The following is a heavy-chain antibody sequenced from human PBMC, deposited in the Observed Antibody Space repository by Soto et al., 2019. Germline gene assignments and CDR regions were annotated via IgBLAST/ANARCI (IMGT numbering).Heavy chain of an antibody. Sequence: ASVKVSCKASGYTFTSYGISWVRQAPGQGLEWMGWISGYNGHTNYAQSLQGRVSMTTDTSTSTAYMELRGLTFDDTAVYYCARDIESVTAKHFFYYYAMDVWGQGTTVTVSS. CDR1: GYTFTSYG. D-gene: IGHD2-8*01. V-gene: IGHV1-18*01. CDR2: ISGYNGHT. CDR3: ARDIESVTAKHFFYYYAMDV. J-gene: IGHJ6*02.